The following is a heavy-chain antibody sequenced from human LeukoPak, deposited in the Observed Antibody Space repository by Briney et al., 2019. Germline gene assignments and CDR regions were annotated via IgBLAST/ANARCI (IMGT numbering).Heavy chain of an antibody. J-gene: IGHJ3*02. V-gene: IGHV4-61*05. Sequence: PSETLSLTCTVSGGSISSSSYYWGWIRQPPGKGLEWIGYIYYSGSTNYNPSLKSRVTMSVDTSKNQFSLKLSSVTAADTAVYYCARYQAPIAAAGSRYAFDIWGQGTMVTVSS. CDR2: IYYSGST. CDR1: GGSISSSSYY. D-gene: IGHD6-13*01. CDR3: ARYQAPIAAAGSRYAFDI.